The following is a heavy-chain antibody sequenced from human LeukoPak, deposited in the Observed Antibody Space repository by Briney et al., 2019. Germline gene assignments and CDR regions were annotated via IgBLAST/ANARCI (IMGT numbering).Heavy chain of an antibody. D-gene: IGHD3-10*01. CDR2: ISSSSSYI. CDR3: ARDSLLWFGELLDY. J-gene: IGHJ4*02. V-gene: IGHV3-21*01. Sequence: GGSLRLSCAASGFTFSSYSMNWVRQAPGKGLEWVSSISSSSSYIYYADSVKGRFTISRDNAKNSLYLQMNSLRAEDTAVYYCARDSLLWFGELLDYWGQGTLVTVSS. CDR1: GFTFSSYS.